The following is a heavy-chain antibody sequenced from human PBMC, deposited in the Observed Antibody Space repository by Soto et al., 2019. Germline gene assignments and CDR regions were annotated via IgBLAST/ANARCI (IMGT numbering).Heavy chain of an antibody. V-gene: IGHV3-30*18. J-gene: IGHJ4*02. CDR2: ISYDGSNK. CDR3: AKDRGRWLALVDY. Sequence: QVQLVESGGGVVQPGRSLRLSCAASGFTFSSYGMHWVRQAPGKGLEWGAVISYDGSNKYYADSVKGRFTISRDNSKNTMYLQMTSLRAEDTAVYYCAKDRGRWLALVDYWGQGTMVNVSS. CDR1: GFTFSSYG. D-gene: IGHD6-19*01.